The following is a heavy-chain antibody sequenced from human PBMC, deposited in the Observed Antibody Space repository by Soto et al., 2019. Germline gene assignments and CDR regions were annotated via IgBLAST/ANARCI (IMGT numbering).Heavy chain of an antibody. D-gene: IGHD2-15*01. CDR1: GFTFSSYA. J-gene: IGHJ4*02. Sequence: EVQLLESGGALVQPGGSLRLSCAASGFTFSSYAMSWVRQAPGKGLEWVSLISGSGGGTYYADSVKGRFTISRDNYKNTLYLQMNSLRAEDTAVFYCAKHLSNGSPDYWGQGTLVTVSS. CDR3: AKHLSNGSPDY. V-gene: IGHV3-23*01. CDR2: ISGSGGGT.